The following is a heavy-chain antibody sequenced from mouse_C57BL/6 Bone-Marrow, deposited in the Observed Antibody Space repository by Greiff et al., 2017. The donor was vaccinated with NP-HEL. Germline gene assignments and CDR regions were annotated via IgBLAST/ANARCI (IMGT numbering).Heavy chain of an antibody. D-gene: IGHD2-3*01. CDR2: IYPGSGST. CDR3: ARGKMYDYVDY. CDR1: GYTFPSYW. Sequence: QVQLQQPGAELVKPGASVKMSCKASGYTFPSYWLTWVKQRPGQGLEWIGDIYPGSGSTNYNEKFKRKATLTVDTSSSTAYMQLSSLTSEDSAVYYCARGKMYDYVDYWGQGTTLTVSS. J-gene: IGHJ2*01. V-gene: IGHV1-55*01.